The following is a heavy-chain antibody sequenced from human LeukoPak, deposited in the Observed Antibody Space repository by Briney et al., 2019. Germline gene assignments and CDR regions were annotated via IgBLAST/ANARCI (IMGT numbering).Heavy chain of an antibody. CDR1: GYGFTSYW. V-gene: IGHV5-51*01. CDR2: IYPGESDS. D-gene: IGHD5-24*01. Sequence: GGSLKISFKGSGYGFTSYWIGWVRRMPGKGVEWMGIIYPGESDSRYSPSFQGQVTISADKSISTAYLQWNSLKASDTAMYYCARLRDAYPGYWGQGTLITVSS. CDR3: ARLRDAYPGY. J-gene: IGHJ4*02.